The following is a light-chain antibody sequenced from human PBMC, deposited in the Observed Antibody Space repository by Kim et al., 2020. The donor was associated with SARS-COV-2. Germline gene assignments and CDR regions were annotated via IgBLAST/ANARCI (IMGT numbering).Light chain of an antibody. CDR2: GAS. CDR1: QNIRSD. CDR3: LQHNTYPIT. V-gene: IGKV1-17*01. J-gene: IGKJ5*01. Sequence: ASIGDRVTITCRASQNIRSDLGWYQQKPGRAPKRLIYGASSLQSGVPSRFSGSGSGTEFTLTISSLQPEDFATYFCLQHNTYPITFGQGTRMEIK.